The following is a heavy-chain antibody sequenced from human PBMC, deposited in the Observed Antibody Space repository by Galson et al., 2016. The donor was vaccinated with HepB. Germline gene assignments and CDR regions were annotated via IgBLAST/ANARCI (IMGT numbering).Heavy chain of an antibody. V-gene: IGHV1-46*01. Sequence: SVKVSCKASGGSFSSYAITWVRQAPGQGLEWMGVINPSGGSTKDTQKFQGRVTMTRDTSTTTVYMELSSLRSDDTAMYFCAADLGMTGRAGVDSWGQGTPVTVSS. D-gene: IGHD3-10*01. CDR3: AADLGMTGRAGVDS. J-gene: IGHJ5*01. CDR1: GGSFSSYA. CDR2: INPSGGST.